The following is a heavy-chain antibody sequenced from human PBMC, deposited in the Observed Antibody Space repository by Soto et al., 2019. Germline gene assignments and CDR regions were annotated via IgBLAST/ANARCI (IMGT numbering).Heavy chain of an antibody. Sequence: GGSLRLSCAASGFTFSSYGMHWVRQAPGKGLEWVAVIWYDGSNKYYADSVKGRFTISRDNSKNTLYLQMNSLRAEDTAVYYCARSEHNIVVVPRGYYYGMDVWGQGTTVTVSS. CDR3: ARSEHNIVVVPRGYYYGMDV. V-gene: IGHV3-33*01. CDR1: GFTFSSYG. J-gene: IGHJ6*02. CDR2: IWYDGSNK. D-gene: IGHD2-2*01.